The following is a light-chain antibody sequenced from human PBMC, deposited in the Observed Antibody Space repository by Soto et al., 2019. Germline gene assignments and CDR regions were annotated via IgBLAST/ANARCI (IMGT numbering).Light chain of an antibody. CDR2: GTS. CDR3: HQYNTSPWT. V-gene: IGKV3-20*01. J-gene: IGKJ1*01. Sequence: EIVLTQSPGTLSLSPGERATLSCRASQSVSSNCLAWYQQKPGQAPRLLIYGTSSRATGVPDRFSGSGSGTDFTLTISRLEPEDFAVYYCHQYNTSPWTFGQGTKVDIK. CDR1: QSVSSNC.